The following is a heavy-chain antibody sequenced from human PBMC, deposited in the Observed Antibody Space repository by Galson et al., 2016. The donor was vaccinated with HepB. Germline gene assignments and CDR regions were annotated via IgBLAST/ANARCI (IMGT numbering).Heavy chain of an antibody. CDR2: VYYSGRT. J-gene: IGHJ6*02. CDR3: ARDDSGGWYGFHYGMDV. CDR1: GASISGYY. D-gene: IGHD6-19*01. V-gene: IGHV4-59*01. Sequence: ETLSLTCTVSGASISGYYLSWIRPPPGKGLEWIGYVYYSGRTNYNPSLQSRVTISVDTSKNQFSLKLSSVTAADTAVYYCARDDSGGWYGFHYGMDVWGQGTTVTVSS.